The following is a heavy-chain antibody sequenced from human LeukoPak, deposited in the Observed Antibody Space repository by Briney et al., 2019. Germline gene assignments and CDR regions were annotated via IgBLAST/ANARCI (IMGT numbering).Heavy chain of an antibody. D-gene: IGHD1-26*01. V-gene: IGHV3-7*01. CDR2: IKQDGYEK. Sequence: GGSLRLSCAASGFTFSGYWMSWVRQTPGKGLEWVANIKQDGYEKYYVDSVKGRFTISRDNAKNSLYLQMNSLRADDTAIYYRARDKIVGPTTLDYWGQGTLVTVSS. CDR3: ARDKIVGPTTLDY. J-gene: IGHJ4*02. CDR1: GFTFSGYW.